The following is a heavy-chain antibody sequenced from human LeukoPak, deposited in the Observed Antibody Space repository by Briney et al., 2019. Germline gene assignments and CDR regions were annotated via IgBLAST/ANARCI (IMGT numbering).Heavy chain of an antibody. CDR1: GGTFSSYA. Sequence: SVKVSCKASGGTFSSYAISWVRQAPGQGLEWRGGIIPIFGTANYAQKFQGRVTITADESTSTAYMELSSLRSEDTAVYYCARIAVAGPAYYFDYWGQGTLVTVSS. D-gene: IGHD6-19*01. CDR2: IIPIFGTA. J-gene: IGHJ4*02. CDR3: ARIAVAGPAYYFDY. V-gene: IGHV1-69*01.